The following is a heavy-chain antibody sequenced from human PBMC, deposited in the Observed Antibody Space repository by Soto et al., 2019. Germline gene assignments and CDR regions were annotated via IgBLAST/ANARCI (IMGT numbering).Heavy chain of an antibody. J-gene: IGHJ4*02. CDR2: IYHSGNT. D-gene: IGHD1-1*01. Sequence: SETLSLTCAVSGDSISSGAWWSWVRQSPGKGLQWIGEIYHSGNTRNNPSLKSRVTMSVDKSNNQFSLTMKSVTAADTGVYYCASHPLNWSDADSWGQGVMVTVSS. CDR1: GDSISSGAW. V-gene: IGHV4-4*02. CDR3: ASHPLNWSDADS.